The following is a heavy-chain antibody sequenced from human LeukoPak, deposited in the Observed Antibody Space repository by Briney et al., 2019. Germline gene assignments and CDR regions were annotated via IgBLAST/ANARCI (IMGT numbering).Heavy chain of an antibody. CDR3: ARGHRQGGWLVLGLFPPQNWFDP. CDR1: GGSISSYY. D-gene: IGHD6-19*01. CDR2: IYYSGST. J-gene: IGHJ5*02. Sequence: SETLSLTCTVSGGSISSYYWSWIRQPPGKGLEWIGYIYYSGSTNYNPSLKSRVTISVDTSKNQFSLKLSSVTAADTAVYYCARGHRQGGWLVLGLFPPQNWFDPWGQGTLVTVSS. V-gene: IGHV4-59*01.